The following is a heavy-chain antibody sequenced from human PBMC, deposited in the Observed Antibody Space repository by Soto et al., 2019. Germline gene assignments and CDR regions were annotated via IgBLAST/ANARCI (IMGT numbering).Heavy chain of an antibody. Sequence: QVQLVQSGAEVKKPGASVKVSCKFSGYNFINYGMTWVRQAPGQGLEWMGWISGSNGATKYAQRFQARVTLTTDTSTHTAYMELRSLRLDETAVYYCARDSKWLIINGNWFDSWGQGTLVTVSS. CDR1: GYNFINYG. V-gene: IGHV1-18*04. D-gene: IGHD5-12*01. CDR2: ISGSNGAT. J-gene: IGHJ5*01. CDR3: ARDSKWLIINGNWFDS.